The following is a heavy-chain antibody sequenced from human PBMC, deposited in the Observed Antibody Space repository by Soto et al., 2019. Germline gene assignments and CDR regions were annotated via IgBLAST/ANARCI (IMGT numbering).Heavy chain of an antibody. CDR3: ARHIGHYDILTGPANNWFDP. CDR2: IYYSGST. V-gene: IGHV4-39*01. CDR1: GGSISSSSYY. D-gene: IGHD3-9*01. Sequence: SETLSLTCTVSGGSISSSSYYWGWIRQPPGKGLEWIGSIYYSGSTYYNPSLKSRVTISVDTSKNQFSLKLSSVTAADTAVYYCARHIGHYDILTGPANNWFDPWGQGTLVTVSS. J-gene: IGHJ5*02.